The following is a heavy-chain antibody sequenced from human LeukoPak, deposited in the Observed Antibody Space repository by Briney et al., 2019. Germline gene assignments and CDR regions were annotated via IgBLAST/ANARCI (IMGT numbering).Heavy chain of an antibody. CDR1: GYTFTSYG. CDR2: ISAYNGNT. D-gene: IGHD6-19*01. Sequence: ASVKVSCKASGYTFTSYGISWVRQAPGQGLEWMGWISAYNGNTNYAQKLQGRVTLTTDTTTSTAYMELRSLGSDDTAIYYCARDYSSGWYSVDYWGQGTLITVSS. J-gene: IGHJ4*02. V-gene: IGHV1-18*01. CDR3: ARDYSSGWYSVDY.